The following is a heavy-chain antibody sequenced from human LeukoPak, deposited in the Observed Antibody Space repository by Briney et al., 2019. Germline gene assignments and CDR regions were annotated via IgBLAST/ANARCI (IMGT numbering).Heavy chain of an antibody. CDR3: ARGQANRLLWVGELLSNINPFDY. CDR1: GYTFTRYA. D-gene: IGHD3-10*01. CDR2: INTNTGNP. J-gene: IGHJ4*02. V-gene: IGHV7-4-1*02. Sequence: ASVKVSCKASGYTFTRYAMIWVRQAPGQGLEWMGWINTNTGNPTYAQGFTGRFVFSLDTSVSTAYLQISSLKADDTAVYYCARGQANRLLWVGELLSNINPFDYWGQGTLVTVSS.